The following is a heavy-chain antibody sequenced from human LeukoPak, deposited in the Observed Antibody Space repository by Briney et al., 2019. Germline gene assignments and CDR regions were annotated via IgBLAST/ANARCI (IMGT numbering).Heavy chain of an antibody. V-gene: IGHV1-18*01. D-gene: IGHD6-13*01. J-gene: IGHJ6*03. CDR2: ISAYNGNT. Sequence: ASVSVSCKASGYTFTSYGISWVRQAPGQGLEWMGWISAYNGNTDYAQKFQGRVTMTTDTSTNTAYMDLSSLRSEDTAVYYCARGPIAAASVNYYMDVWGKGTTVTVSS. CDR1: GYTFTSYG. CDR3: ARGPIAAASVNYYMDV.